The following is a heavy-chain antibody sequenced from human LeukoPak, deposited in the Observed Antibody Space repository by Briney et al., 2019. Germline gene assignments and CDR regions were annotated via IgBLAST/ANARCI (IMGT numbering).Heavy chain of an antibody. CDR1: GYTFTGYY. V-gene: IGHV1-2*02. D-gene: IGHD6-13*01. Sequence: ASVKVSCKASGYTFTGYYMHWVRQAPGQGLEWMGWINPNSGGTNYAQKFQGRVTMTRDTSISTAYMELSRLRSDDTAVYYCARAAAGTAKLEGWGQGTLVTVSS. CDR3: ARAAAGTAKLEG. CDR2: INPNSGGT. J-gene: IGHJ4*02.